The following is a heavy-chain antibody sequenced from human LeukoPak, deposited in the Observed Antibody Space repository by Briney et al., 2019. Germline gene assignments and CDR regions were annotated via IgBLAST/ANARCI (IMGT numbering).Heavy chain of an antibody. Sequence: PGGSLRLSCAASGFTFSSYWMSWVRQAPGKGLEWVANIKQDGSEKYYVDSVKGRFTISRDNAKNSLYLQMNSLRAEDTAVYYCARVFPYNWNNPLDYWGQGTLVTVSS. CDR1: GFTFSSYW. J-gene: IGHJ4*02. D-gene: IGHD1/OR15-1a*01. V-gene: IGHV3-7*03. CDR2: IKQDGSEK. CDR3: ARVFPYNWNNPLDY.